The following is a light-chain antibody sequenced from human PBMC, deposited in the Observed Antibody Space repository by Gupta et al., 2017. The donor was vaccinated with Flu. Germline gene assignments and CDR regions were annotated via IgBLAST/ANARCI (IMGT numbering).Light chain of an antibody. J-gene: IGKJ4*01. Sequence: EIVLTQSPATLSLSPGERATLSCRASQSVSSYLAWYQQKPGQAPRLLIYDASNRATGIPARFSGSGSGADFTLTISSLAPEDFAVYYCQQRSNWHALTFGGGTKVEIK. CDR1: QSVSSY. CDR2: DAS. CDR3: QQRSNWHALT. V-gene: IGKV3-11*01.